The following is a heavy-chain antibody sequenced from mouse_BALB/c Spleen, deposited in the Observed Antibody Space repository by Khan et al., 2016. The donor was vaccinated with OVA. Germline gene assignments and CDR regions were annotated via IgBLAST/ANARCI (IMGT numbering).Heavy chain of an antibody. V-gene: IGHV1-7*01. Sequence: QVQLQQSGAELAKPGASVKMSCKASGYTFTSYWMHWVKQRPGQGLEWIGYINPSSDYTEYNQKFKDKATLTADKSSRTAYMQLTSLTSEDSAVYYCVNHGSSSGWFTYWGQGTLVTVSA. J-gene: IGHJ3*01. D-gene: IGHD1-1*01. CDR3: VNHGSSSGWFTY. CDR1: GYTFTSYW. CDR2: INPSSDYT.